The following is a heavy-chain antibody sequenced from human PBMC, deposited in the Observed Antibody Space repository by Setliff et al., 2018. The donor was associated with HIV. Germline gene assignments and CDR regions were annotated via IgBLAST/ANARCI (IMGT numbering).Heavy chain of an antibody. J-gene: IGHJ3*02. CDR2: ISSSSSSI. V-gene: IGHV3-48*04. CDR1: GGSISSDDYY. Sequence: PSETLSLTCTVSGGSISSDDYYWNWIRQPPGKGLEWVSYISSSSSSIYYGDSVKGRFTISRDNAKNTLYLQMNSLRAEDTAVYYCARPQYYYGSGAFDIWGQGTMVTVSS. CDR3: ARPQYYYGSGAFDI. D-gene: IGHD3-10*01.